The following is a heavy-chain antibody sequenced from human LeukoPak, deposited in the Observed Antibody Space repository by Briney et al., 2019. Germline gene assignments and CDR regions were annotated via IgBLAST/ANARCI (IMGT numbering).Heavy chain of an antibody. Sequence: GASVKVSCKSSGYSFTSYGFCWVRQAPGQGLEWMGWISAYNGNTNYAQKLQGRVTMTTDTSTSTVYMELRSLRSDDTAVYYCARAYYYGSGSYGRLGYWGQGTLVTVSS. CDR1: GYSFTSYG. V-gene: IGHV1-18*01. CDR3: ARAYYYGSGSYGRLGY. J-gene: IGHJ4*02. D-gene: IGHD3-10*01. CDR2: ISAYNGNT.